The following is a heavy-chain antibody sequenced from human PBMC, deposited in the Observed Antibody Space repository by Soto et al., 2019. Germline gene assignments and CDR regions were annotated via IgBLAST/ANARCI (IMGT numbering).Heavy chain of an antibody. Sequence: EVQLVESGGGLVQPGESLRLSCEASGFTFSNHWMHWVRQAPGKGPVWVARIKSDGSYTNYADYVKGRFTVSRDNAKNTLFRHMNSLRVEDTAVYYCARNWNGVDYWGQGTLVTVSS. V-gene: IGHV3-74*01. CDR3: ARNWNGVDY. J-gene: IGHJ4*02. D-gene: IGHD1-1*01. CDR1: GFTFSNHW. CDR2: IKSDGSYT.